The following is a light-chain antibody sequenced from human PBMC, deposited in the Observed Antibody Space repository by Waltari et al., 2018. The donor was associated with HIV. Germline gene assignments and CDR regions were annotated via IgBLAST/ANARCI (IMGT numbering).Light chain of an antibody. V-gene: IGLV2-14*03. CDR2: DVT. Sequence: QSALTQPASVSGSPGQSITISCTGTSSDVGGYHSVAWYQQHPGKAPRLIIYDVTNRPSGVSNRFSGSKSGNTASLTISGLQADDEADYYCKSKTSSTTPCVFGTGTKVTVL. CDR1: SSDVGGYHS. J-gene: IGLJ1*01. CDR3: KSKTSSTTPCV.